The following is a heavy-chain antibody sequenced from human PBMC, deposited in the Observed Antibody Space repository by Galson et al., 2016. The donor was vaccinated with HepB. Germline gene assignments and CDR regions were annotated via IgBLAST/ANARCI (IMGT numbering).Heavy chain of an antibody. Sequence: SLRLSCAASGFTFSGSAMHWVRQASGKGLEWVGRIRSKANSYATAYAASVNGRFTISRADSKNTAYLQMNSLKTEDTAVYYCTRHVFIRGSGSYYFGYWGQGTLVTVSS. CDR1: GFTFSGSA. J-gene: IGHJ4*02. D-gene: IGHD1-26*01. V-gene: IGHV3-73*01. CDR2: IRSKANSYAT. CDR3: TRHVFIRGSGSYYFGY.